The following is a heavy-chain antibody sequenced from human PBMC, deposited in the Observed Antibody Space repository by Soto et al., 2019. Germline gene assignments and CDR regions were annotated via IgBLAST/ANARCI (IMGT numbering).Heavy chain of an antibody. J-gene: IGHJ3*02. CDR2: ISGSGGST. Sequence: PGGSLRLSCAASGFTFSSYAMSWVRQAPGKGLEWVSAISGSGGSTYYADSVKGRFTISRDNSKNTLYLQMNSLRAEDTAVYYCARDDYDFWSGSHMGDAFDIWGQGTMVTVSS. CDR1: GFTFSSYA. V-gene: IGHV3-23*01. D-gene: IGHD3-3*01. CDR3: ARDDYDFWSGSHMGDAFDI.